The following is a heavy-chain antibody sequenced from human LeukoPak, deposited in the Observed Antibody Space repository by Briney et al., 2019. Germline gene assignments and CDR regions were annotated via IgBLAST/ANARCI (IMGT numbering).Heavy chain of an antibody. J-gene: IGHJ6*03. Sequence: PSETLSLTCTVSGYSISSGYYWGWIRQPPGKGLEWIGSIYHSGRTFYNPSLKSRVTMSVDTSKNQFSLKLSSVTAADTAVYYCARLHYGGNYGYYYYYMDVWGKGTTVTISS. CDR3: ARLHYGGNYGYYYYYMDV. CDR2: IYHSGRT. CDR1: GYSISSGYY. V-gene: IGHV4-38-2*02. D-gene: IGHD4-23*01.